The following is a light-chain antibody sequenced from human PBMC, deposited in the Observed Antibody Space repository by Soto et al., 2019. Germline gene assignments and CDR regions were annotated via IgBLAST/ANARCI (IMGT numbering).Light chain of an antibody. V-gene: IGKV1-27*01. CDR3: QKYNGAPRP. Sequence: DIQMTQSTSSLSASVGDRVTITCRASQGINNHLAWYQQKPGKVPKLLIYGASTLQSGVPSRFSGSGSGTDFTLTISSLQPEDFATYDCQKYNGAPRPFGQGTKVEFK. J-gene: IGKJ1*01. CDR2: GAS. CDR1: QGINNH.